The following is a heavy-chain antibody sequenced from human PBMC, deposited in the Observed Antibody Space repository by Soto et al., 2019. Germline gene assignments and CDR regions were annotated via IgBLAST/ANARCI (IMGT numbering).Heavy chain of an antibody. CDR1: GGSISSYY. Sequence: SETLSLTCTVSGGSISSYYWSWIRQPPGKGLEWIGYIYYSGSTNYNPSLKSRVTISVDTSKNQFSPKLSSVTAADTAVYYCARLAADDAFDIWGQGTMVTVSS. J-gene: IGHJ3*02. D-gene: IGHD6-13*01. CDR3: ARLAADDAFDI. V-gene: IGHV4-59*08. CDR2: IYYSGST.